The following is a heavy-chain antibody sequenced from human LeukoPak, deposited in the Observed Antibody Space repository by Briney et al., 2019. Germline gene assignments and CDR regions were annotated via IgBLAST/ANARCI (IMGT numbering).Heavy chain of an antibody. J-gene: IGHJ4*02. D-gene: IGHD2-21*01. Sequence: SETLSLTCTVSGGSISSYYWSWIRQPAGKGLEWIGRFYTSGSNNFNPSLKSRVTMSVDTSKNQFSLKLSSVTAADTAVYYCARDKRGYSFDYWGLGTLVTVSS. CDR1: GGSISSYY. CDR3: ARDKRGYSFDY. V-gene: IGHV4-4*07. CDR2: FYTSGSN.